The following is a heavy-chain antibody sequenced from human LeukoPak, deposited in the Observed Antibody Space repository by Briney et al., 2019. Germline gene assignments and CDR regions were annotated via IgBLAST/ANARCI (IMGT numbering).Heavy chain of an antibody. CDR3: AKGDREDDTFDY. V-gene: IGHV3-74*01. Sequence: GGSLRLSCAASGFTFSSYSMNWVRQAPGKGLVWVSRINSDGSSTSYADSVKGRFTISRDNSKNTLYLQMNSLRAEDTAVYYCAKGDREDDTFDYWGQGTLVTVPS. D-gene: IGHD1-1*01. CDR1: GFTFSSYS. J-gene: IGHJ4*02. CDR2: INSDGSST.